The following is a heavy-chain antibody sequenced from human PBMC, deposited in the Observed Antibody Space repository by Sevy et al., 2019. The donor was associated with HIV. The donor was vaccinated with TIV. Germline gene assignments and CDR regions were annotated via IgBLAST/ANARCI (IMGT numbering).Heavy chain of an antibody. CDR2: IYTSGST. J-gene: IGHJ6*03. V-gene: IGHV4-4*07. CDR1: GGSISSYY. CDR3: ARAYCGGDCYSNYYYMDV. D-gene: IGHD2-21*01. Sequence: SETLSLTCTVSGGSISSYYWSWIRQPAGKGLEWIGRIYTSGSTNYNPSLKSRVTMSVDTSKNQFSLKLSSVTAADTAVYYCARAYCGGDCYSNYYYMDVWGKGTTVTVSS.